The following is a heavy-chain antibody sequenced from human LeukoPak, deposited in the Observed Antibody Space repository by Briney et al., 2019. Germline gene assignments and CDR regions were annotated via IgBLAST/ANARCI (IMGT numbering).Heavy chain of an antibody. Sequence: GASVKVSCKASGYTFTSYDINWVRQATGQGLEWMGWMNPNSGNTGYAQKFQGRVTMTRNTSISTAYMELSSLRSEDTAVYYCAGGRLSDALEWLLPVPFDPWGQGTLVTVSS. D-gene: IGHD3-3*01. J-gene: IGHJ5*02. CDR1: GYTFTSYD. CDR3: AGGRLSDALEWLLPVPFDP. CDR2: MNPNSGNT. V-gene: IGHV1-8*01.